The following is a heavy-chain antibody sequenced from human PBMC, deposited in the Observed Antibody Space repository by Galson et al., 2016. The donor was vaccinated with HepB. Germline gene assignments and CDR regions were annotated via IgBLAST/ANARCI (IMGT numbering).Heavy chain of an antibody. Sequence: SETLSLTCTVSGDSISGYHGSWLRQPPGKALEWIGYIYYSGRHNYTPSLKSRVTMSVDTSKNQFSLRLTSVTAADTAVYYCVRHRLSSWLESWGQGTLVAVSS. CDR1: GDSISGYH. CDR3: VRHRLSSWLES. V-gene: IGHV4-59*08. J-gene: IGHJ4*02. CDR2: IYYSGRH. D-gene: IGHD3-10*01.